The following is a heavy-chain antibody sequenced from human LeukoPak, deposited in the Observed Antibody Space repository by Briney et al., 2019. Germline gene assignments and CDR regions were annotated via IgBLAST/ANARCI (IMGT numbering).Heavy chain of an antibody. J-gene: IGHJ4*02. D-gene: IGHD6-25*01. Sequence: SETLSLTCAVYGGSFSGYYWSWIRQPPGKGLEWIGEINLRGSTTYNPSLKSRVTISLDESKNQFSLKLSSVTAADTAVYYCATKGTAASYSPHDFWGQGALVTVSS. V-gene: IGHV4-34*01. CDR1: GGSFSGYY. CDR2: INLRGST. CDR3: ATKGTAASYSPHDF.